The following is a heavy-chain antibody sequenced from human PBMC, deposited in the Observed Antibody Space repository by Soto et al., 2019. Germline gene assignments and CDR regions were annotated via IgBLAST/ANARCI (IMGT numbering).Heavy chain of an antibody. Sequence: GGSLRLSCAASGFTFSNAWMSWVRQAPGKGLEWVGRIKSKTDGGTTDYAAPVKGRFTISRDDSKNTLYLQMNSLKTEDTAVYYCTTGTIFGVDRCYYYYYMDVWGKGTTVTVSS. CDR1: GFTFSNAW. J-gene: IGHJ6*03. D-gene: IGHD3-3*01. CDR3: TTGTIFGVDRCYYYYYMDV. V-gene: IGHV3-15*01. CDR2: IKSKTDGGTT.